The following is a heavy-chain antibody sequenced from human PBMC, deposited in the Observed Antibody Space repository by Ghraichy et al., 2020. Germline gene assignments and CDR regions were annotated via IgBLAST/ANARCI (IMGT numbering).Heavy chain of an antibody. CDR1: GFTFSSYD. V-gene: IGHV3-13*01. CDR3: ARRDRVAGTGHYYYYGMDV. CDR2: IGTAGDT. J-gene: IGHJ6*02. Sequence: GGSLRLSCAASGFTFSSYDMHWVRQATGKGLEWVSAIGTAGDTYYPGSVKGRFTISRENAKNSLYLQMNSLRAGDTAVYYCARRDRVAGTGHYYYYGMDVWGQGTTVTVSS. D-gene: IGHD6-19*01.